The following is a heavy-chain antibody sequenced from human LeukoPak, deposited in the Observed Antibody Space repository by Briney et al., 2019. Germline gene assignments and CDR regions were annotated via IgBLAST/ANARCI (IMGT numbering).Heavy chain of an antibody. J-gene: IGHJ5*02. D-gene: IGHD1-20*01. V-gene: IGHV3-23*01. CDR1: GFTFSSYA. CDR3: ARGEYNWNDLHL. Sequence: PGGSLRLSCAASGFTFSSYAMSWVRQAPGKGLEWVSAITGSGGSTYCADSVKGRFTISRDNSKNSLYLQMNSLRAEDTAVYYCARGEYNWNDLHLWGQGTLVTVSS. CDR2: ITGSGGST.